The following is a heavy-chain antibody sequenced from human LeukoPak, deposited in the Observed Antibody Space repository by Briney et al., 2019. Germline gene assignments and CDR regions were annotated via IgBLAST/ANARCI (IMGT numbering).Heavy chain of an antibody. V-gene: IGHV3-33*01. CDR2: IWYDGSNK. D-gene: IGHD2-2*01. J-gene: IGHJ6*02. CDR3: AREYCSSTSCFSMDV. Sequence: PGGSLRLSCAASGFTFSSYGMHWVRQAPGKGLEWVAVIWYDGSNKYYADSVKGRLTISRDNSKNTLYLQMNSLRAEDTAVYYCAREYCSSTSCFSMDVWGQGTTVTVSS. CDR1: GFTFSSYG.